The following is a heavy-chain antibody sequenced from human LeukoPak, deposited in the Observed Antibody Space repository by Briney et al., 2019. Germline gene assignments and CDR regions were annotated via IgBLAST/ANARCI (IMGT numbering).Heavy chain of an antibody. D-gene: IGHD3-3*01. CDR2: ISYDGSNK. CDR1: GFTFSSYA. Sequence: GRSLRLSCAASGFTFSSYAMHWVRQAPGKGLEWVAVISYDGSNKYYADSVKGRFTISRDNSKNTLYLQMNSLRAEDTAVYYCATIRFLESDMDVWGKGTTVTVSS. J-gene: IGHJ6*03. V-gene: IGHV3-30*14. CDR3: ATIRFLESDMDV.